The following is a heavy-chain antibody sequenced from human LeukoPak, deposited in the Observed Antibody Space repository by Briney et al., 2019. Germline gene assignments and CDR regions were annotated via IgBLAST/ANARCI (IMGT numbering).Heavy chain of an antibody. V-gene: IGHV4-59*01. J-gene: IGHJ6*02. CDR2: IYYSGST. CDR3: AKGQYGYYFYYGMDV. D-gene: IGHD2/OR15-2a*01. Sequence: SETLSLTCTVSGGSISSYYWSWIRQPPGKGLEWIGYIYYSGSTSYNPSLKSRVTISVDTSKNQFSLKLSSVTAADTAVYYCAKGQYGYYFYYGMDVLGQGTTVTVSS. CDR1: GGSISSYY.